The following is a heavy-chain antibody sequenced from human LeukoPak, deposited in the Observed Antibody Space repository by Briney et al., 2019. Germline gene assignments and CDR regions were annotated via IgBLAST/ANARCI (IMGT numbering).Heavy chain of an antibody. V-gene: IGHV3-15*01. CDR1: GFTFSNAW. J-gene: IGHJ4*02. CDR2: IKSKTDGGTT. CDR3: TTLATVVTRGDY. Sequence: GGSLRLSCAASGFTFSNAWMSWVRQAPGKGLEWVGRIKSKTDGGTTDYAAPVEGRFTISRDDSKNTLYLQMNSLKTEDTAVYYCTTLATVVTRGDYWGQGTLVTVSS. D-gene: IGHD4-23*01.